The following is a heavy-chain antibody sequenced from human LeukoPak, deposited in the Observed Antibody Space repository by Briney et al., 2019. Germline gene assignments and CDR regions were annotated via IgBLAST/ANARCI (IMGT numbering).Heavy chain of an antibody. CDR1: GGSTSSGDYY. D-gene: IGHD6-6*01. CDR2: IYYSGST. V-gene: IGHV4-30-4*01. Sequence: PSETLSLTCTVSGGSTSSGDYYWSWIRQPPGKGLEWIGYIYYSGSTYYNPSLKSRVTISVDTSKNQFSLKLSSVTAADTAVYYCARGIAADFYFDYWGQGTLVTVSS. CDR3: ARGIAADFYFDY. J-gene: IGHJ4*02.